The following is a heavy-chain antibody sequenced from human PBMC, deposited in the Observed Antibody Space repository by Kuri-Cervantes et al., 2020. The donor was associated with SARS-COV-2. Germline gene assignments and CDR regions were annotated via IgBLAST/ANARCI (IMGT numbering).Heavy chain of an antibody. CDR3: AREGYYDSSGYFGDYVRMDV. J-gene: IGHJ6*02. Sequence: ASVKVSCKASGYTFTSYGISWVRQAPGQGLEWMEWISAYNGNTNYAQKLQGRVTMTTDTSTSTAYMELRSLRSDDTAVYYCAREGYYDSSGYFGDYVRMDVWGQGTRSPSP. CDR2: ISAYNGNT. CDR1: GYTFTSYG. V-gene: IGHV1-18*01. D-gene: IGHD3-22*01.